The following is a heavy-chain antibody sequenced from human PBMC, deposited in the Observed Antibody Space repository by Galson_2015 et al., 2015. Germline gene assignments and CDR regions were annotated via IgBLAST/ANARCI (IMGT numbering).Heavy chain of an antibody. CDR3: ARIYSANAGGVRYYFDY. J-gene: IGHJ4*02. CDR1: GFTFSSFS. Sequence: SLRLSCAASGFTFSSFSMNWVRQAPGKGLEWVSYISSSSSTIYYADSVKGRFTISRDNAKNSLYLQMNSLRDEDTAVYYCARIYSANAGGVRYYFDYWGQGTLVTVSS. CDR2: ISSSSSTI. D-gene: IGHD5-12*01. V-gene: IGHV3-48*02.